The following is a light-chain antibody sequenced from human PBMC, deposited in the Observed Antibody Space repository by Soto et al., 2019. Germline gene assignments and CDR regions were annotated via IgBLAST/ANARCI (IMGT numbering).Light chain of an antibody. CDR1: SSNIGAGYD. V-gene: IGLV1-40*01. CDR3: QSYDSTLSGSRV. Sequence: QSVLTQPPSVSGAPGQRVTISCTGGSSNIGAGYDVHWYQQFPGTAPKLLIYGDSNRPSGVPDRFSGSKSGTSASLAITGLQAEDEADYYCQSYDSTLSGSRVFGGGTKLTVL. J-gene: IGLJ2*01. CDR2: GDS.